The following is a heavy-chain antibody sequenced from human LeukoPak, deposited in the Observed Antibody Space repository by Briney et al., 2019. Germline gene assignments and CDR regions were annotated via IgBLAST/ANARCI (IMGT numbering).Heavy chain of an antibody. D-gene: IGHD4-17*01. CDR2: ISYRGST. Sequence: SETLSLTCTVSGDSFSSHYWTWIRQPPGKGLEWIGYISYRGSTNYNPSLKSRVTISIDTSKNQFSLRLSSVTAADTAVYYCARDLVTVTKGFDIWGQGTMVSISS. J-gene: IGHJ3*02. CDR3: ARDLVTVTKGFDI. CDR1: GDSFSSHY. V-gene: IGHV4-59*11.